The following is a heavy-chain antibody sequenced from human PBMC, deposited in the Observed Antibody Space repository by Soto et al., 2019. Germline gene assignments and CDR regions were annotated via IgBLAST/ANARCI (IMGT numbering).Heavy chain of an antibody. D-gene: IGHD3-10*02. CDR3: AKREGNTLGLFH. Sequence: EVQLVESGGGLVQPGGSLRLSCAASGFTFSAYWIHWVRQAPEKGLEWVSRIKTDGSSTDYADSVKGRYTISRDNAKKILYLRMDSLRVEDTAVYYCAKREGNTLGLFHWGQGTLVTVSS. CDR2: IKTDGSST. CDR1: GFTFSAYW. V-gene: IGHV3-74*01. J-gene: IGHJ4*02.